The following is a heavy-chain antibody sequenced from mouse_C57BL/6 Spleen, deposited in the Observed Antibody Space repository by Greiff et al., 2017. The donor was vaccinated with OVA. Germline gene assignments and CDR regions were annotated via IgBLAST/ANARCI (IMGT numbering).Heavy chain of an antibody. CDR3: ARGDYFDY. J-gene: IGHJ2*01. V-gene: IGHV1-50*01. Sequence: QVQLQQPGAELVKPGASVKLSCKASGYTFTSYWMQWVKQRPGQGLEWIGEIDPSDSYTNYNQKFKGKATLTVDTSSSTAYMQLSGLTSEDSAVWYCARGDYFDYWGQGTTLTVSS. CDR2: IDPSDSYT. CDR1: GYTFTSYW.